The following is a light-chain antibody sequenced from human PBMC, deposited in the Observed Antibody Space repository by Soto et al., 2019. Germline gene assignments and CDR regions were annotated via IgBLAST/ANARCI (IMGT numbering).Light chain of an antibody. V-gene: IGKV1-16*01. Sequence: IEVTHSTSSVSASVGDRVTIICRASQGISKFLAWYQQKPGKAPNPLIYAASTLESGVPSRFRGSGSGTDFSLTISSLQPEDFATYYCQQSNSFPLTFGERTNVDI. CDR2: AAS. J-gene: IGKJ4*01. CDR1: QGISKF. CDR3: QQSNSFPLT.